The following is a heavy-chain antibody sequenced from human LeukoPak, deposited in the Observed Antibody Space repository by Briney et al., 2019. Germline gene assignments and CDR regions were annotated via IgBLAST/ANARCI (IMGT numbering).Heavy chain of an antibody. J-gene: IGHJ6*03. CDR2: IYYSGST. CDR3: AGTSIAAADNTYYYYYYYMDV. V-gene: IGHV4-39*07. Sequence: SETLSLTCTVSGGSISSSSYYWGWIRQPPGKGLEWIGSIYYSGSTYYNPSLKSRVTISVDTSKNQFSLKLSSVTAADTAVYYCAGTSIAAADNTYYYYYYYMDVWGKGTTVTISS. D-gene: IGHD6-13*01. CDR1: GGSISSSSYY.